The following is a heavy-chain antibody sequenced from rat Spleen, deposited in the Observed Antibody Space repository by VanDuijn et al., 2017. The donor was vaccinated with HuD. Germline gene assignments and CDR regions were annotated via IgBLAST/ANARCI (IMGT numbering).Heavy chain of an antibody. Sequence: QVQLKESGPGLVQPSESLSLTCTVSGFSLTNYSVSWVRQSPGKGLEWMGVIWTGGGTAYNSLLKSRLTITRDTSKSQLFLKMNSLQTEDTATYYCARDPYSRPFDYWGQGVMVTVSS. V-gene: IGHV2-15*01. CDR1: GFSLTNYS. J-gene: IGHJ2*01. CDR2: IWTGGGT. D-gene: IGHD1-2*01. CDR3: ARDPYSRPFDY.